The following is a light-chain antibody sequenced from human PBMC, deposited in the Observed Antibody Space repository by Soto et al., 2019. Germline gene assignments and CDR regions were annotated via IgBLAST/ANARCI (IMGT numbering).Light chain of an antibody. Sequence: QSVLTQPASVSGSPGQSITISCTGTSSDVGSYNLVSWYQQDPGKAPKLMIYEANKRPSGVSNRFSGSKSGNTASLTISGLQAEDEADYYCCSYAGSSTLVFGGGTKVTVL. CDR2: EAN. CDR1: SSDVGSYNL. J-gene: IGLJ2*01. CDR3: CSYAGSSTLV. V-gene: IGLV2-23*01.